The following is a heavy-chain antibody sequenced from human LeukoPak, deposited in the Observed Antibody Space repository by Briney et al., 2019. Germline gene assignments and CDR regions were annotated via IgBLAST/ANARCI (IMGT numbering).Heavy chain of an antibody. CDR1: GFTFSSYG. CDR3: AKDYGGNPIDY. V-gene: IGHV3-33*06. D-gene: IGHD4-23*01. J-gene: IGHJ4*02. CDR2: IWYDGSNK. Sequence: GRSLRLSCAASGFTFSSYGMHWVRQAPGKGLEWVAVIWYDGSNKYYGDSVKGRFTISRDNSKNTLYLQMNSLRAEDMAVYYCAKDYGGNPIDYWGQGTLVTVSS.